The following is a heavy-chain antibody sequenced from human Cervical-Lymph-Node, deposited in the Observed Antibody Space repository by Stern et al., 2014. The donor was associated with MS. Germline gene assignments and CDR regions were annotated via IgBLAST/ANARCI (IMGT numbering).Heavy chain of an antibody. CDR3: TRARGITMVRGVIIPPYSMDV. CDR1: GDFNSTSH. J-gene: IGHJ6*02. CDR2: VYYVGST. V-gene: IGHV4-59*01. Sequence: QLQLQESGPGLVKPSETLSLTCTVSGDFNSTSHWSWIRQSPGKGLEWIGYVYYVGSTNYSPALKSRVTISIDRSKNQISLRLTSVTAADTAVYYCTRARGITMVRGVIIPPYSMDVWGPGTTVTVSS. D-gene: IGHD3-10*01.